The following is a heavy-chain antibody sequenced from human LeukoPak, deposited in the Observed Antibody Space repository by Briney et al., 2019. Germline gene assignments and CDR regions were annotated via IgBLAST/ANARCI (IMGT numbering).Heavy chain of an antibody. D-gene: IGHD5-18*01. Sequence: GASVKVSCKASGGTFSSYAISWVRQAPGQGLEWMGGIIPIFGTANYAQKFQGRVTITTDESTSTAYMELSSLRSEDTAVYYCARDIVDTAMVHRGRRQDWGQGTLVTVSS. CDR3: ARDIVDTAMVHRGRRQD. J-gene: IGHJ4*02. CDR2: IIPIFGTA. CDR1: GGTFSSYA. V-gene: IGHV1-69*05.